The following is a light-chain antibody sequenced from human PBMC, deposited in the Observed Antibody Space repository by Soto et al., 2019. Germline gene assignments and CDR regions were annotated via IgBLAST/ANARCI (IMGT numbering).Light chain of an antibody. J-gene: IGKJ4*01. CDR3: QQSYGTPLT. V-gene: IGKV1-39*01. Sequence: DMEMTQSPSSLSASVGDRVTITCRASQSISNYLNWYQHKPGKVPKLLIYVASSLQSGVPTRFSGSGSGTDFTLTINSLQPEEFATYYCQQSYGTPLTFGGGTKVEIK. CDR1: QSISNY. CDR2: VAS.